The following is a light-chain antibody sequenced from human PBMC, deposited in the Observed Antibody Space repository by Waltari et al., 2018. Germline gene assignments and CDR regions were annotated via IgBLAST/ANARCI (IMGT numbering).Light chain of an antibody. V-gene: IGLV2-14*01. CDR1: SSDVGGYND. CDR3: CSFTSRSTWV. J-gene: IGLJ3*02. Sequence: QSALTQPASVSGSPGQSTTLPCTGTSSDVGGYNDVSWYQQHPGKVPKLLIFDVSNRPSGVSNRFSGSKSGNTASLTISGLQAEDESDYYCCSFTSRSTWVFGGGTKLTVL. CDR2: DVS.